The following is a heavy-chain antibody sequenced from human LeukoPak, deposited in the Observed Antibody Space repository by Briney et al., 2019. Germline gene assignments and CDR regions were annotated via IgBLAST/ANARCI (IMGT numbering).Heavy chain of an antibody. V-gene: IGHV1-18*01. Sequence: ASVKVSCKPSRYTFTSYGISWVRQAPGHPLEWMGWISAYNVNTNYAQKLHARVTMTKDTSTSTAYMELRSLRSDDSAVYYCARDFELWSYWGRGTLVTVSS. J-gene: IGHJ4*02. CDR2: ISAYNVNT. CDR1: RYTFTSYG. D-gene: IGHD5-18*01. CDR3: ARDFELWSY.